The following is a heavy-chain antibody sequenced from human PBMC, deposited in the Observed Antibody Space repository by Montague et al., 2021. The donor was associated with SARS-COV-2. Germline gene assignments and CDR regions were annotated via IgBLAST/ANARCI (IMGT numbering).Heavy chain of an antibody. CDR2: IYYSGST. CDR1: GGSISSTSYY. CDR3: VRQPGQCLPGEWFWFDP. Sequence: SETLSLTCTVSGGSISSTSYYWGWIRQPPGKGLEWIGSIYYSGSTYYNPSLKSRVTISVDTSKNQFSLKLSSVTAADTAVYYCVRQPGQCLPGEWFWFDPWGQGTLVTVSS. J-gene: IGHJ5*02. D-gene: IGHD6-19*01. V-gene: IGHV4-39*01.